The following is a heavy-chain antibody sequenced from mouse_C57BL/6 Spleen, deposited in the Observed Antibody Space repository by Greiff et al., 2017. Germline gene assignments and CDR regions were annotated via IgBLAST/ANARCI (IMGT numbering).Heavy chain of an antibody. V-gene: IGHV5-9*01. CDR2: SSGGGGNT. D-gene: IGHD2-4*01. CDR3: ARHYDDSLYFDV. J-gene: IGHJ1*03. CDR1: GFTFTSYT. Sequence: DVKLVESGGGLVKPGGSLKLSCAASGFTFTSYTMSWVRQTPEKRLEWVATSSGGGGNTYYPDSVKGRFTISRDNAKNTLYLQMSSLRSEDTALYYCARHYDDSLYFDVWGTGTTVTVSS.